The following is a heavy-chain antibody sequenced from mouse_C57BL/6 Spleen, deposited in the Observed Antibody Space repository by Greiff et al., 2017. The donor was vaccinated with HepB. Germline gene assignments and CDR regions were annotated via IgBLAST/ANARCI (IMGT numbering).Heavy chain of an antibody. CDR2: INPNNGGT. Sequence: EVQLQQSGPELVKPGASVKISCKASGYTFTDYYMNWVKQSNGKSLEWIGDINPNNGGTSYNQKFKGKATLTVDKSSSTAYMELRSLTSEDSAVYYSARAGKGDYEGFAYWGQGTLVTVSA. J-gene: IGHJ3*01. V-gene: IGHV1-26*01. CDR1: GYTFTDYY. CDR3: ARAGKGDYEGFAY. D-gene: IGHD2-4*01.